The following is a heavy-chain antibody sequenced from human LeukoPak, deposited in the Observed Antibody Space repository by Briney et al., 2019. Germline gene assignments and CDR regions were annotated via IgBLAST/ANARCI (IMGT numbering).Heavy chain of an antibody. CDR2: INHSGST. Sequence: PSETLSLTCAVYGGSFSGYYWSWIRQPPGKGLDWIGEINHSGSTNYNPSLKSRVTISVDTSKNQFSLKLSSVTAADTAVYYCARGRSLDYWGQGTLVTVSS. CDR3: ARGRSLDY. J-gene: IGHJ4*02. CDR1: GGSFSGYY. V-gene: IGHV4-34*01.